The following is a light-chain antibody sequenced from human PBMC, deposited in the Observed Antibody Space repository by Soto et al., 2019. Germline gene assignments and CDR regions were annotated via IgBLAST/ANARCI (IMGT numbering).Light chain of an antibody. J-gene: IGKJ1*01. Sequence: DIQMTQSPSTLSASVGDRVTITCRASQSISVWLAWYQQKAGKAPNLLIYKASRLQSGVPSRFSGSRSGPDFTLTISSLQPEDFATYYCQQSYSSPPTFGQGTKVDI. V-gene: IGKV1-5*03. CDR3: QQSYSSPPT. CDR1: QSISVW. CDR2: KAS.